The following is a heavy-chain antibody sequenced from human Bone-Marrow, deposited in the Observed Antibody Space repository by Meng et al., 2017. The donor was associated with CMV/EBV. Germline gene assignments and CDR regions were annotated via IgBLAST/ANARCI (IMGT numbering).Heavy chain of an antibody. CDR3: ARESHLCSSTSCYYGMDV. D-gene: IGHD2-2*01. CDR2: IRYDGSNK. J-gene: IGHJ6*02. Sequence: GESLKISCAASGFSFSSYGMHWVRQAPGKGLEWVAFIRYDGSNKYYADSVKGRFTISRDNSKNTLYLQMNSLRAEDTAVYYCARESHLCSSTSCYYGMDVWGQRTTVTVSS. V-gene: IGHV3-30*02. CDR1: GFSFSSYG.